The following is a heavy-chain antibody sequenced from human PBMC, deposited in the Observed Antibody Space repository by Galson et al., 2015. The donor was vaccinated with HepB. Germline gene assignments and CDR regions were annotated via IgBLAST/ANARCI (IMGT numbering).Heavy chain of an antibody. J-gene: IGHJ5*02. CDR2: INPNSGRT. CDR1: PYTFTKYY. Sequence: SVKVSCTASPYTFTKYYIHWVRQAPGQGLQWVGWINPNSGRTNYAPNLQDRVTMSRDTSLNTVYMDLSSLRSDDSTIYFCAREVVPAAPSDAWGQGTLVTVSS. V-gene: IGHV1-2*02. D-gene: IGHD2-2*01. CDR3: AREVVPAAPSDA.